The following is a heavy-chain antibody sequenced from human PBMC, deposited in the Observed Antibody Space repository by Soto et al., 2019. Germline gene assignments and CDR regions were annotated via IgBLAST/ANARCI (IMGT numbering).Heavy chain of an antibody. J-gene: IGHJ6*02. D-gene: IGHD3-10*01. V-gene: IGHV3-30-3*01. Sequence: LSCAASVFTFSSYAMHWVRQAPGKGLEWVAVISYDGSNKYYADSVKGRFTISRDNSKNTLYLQMNSLRAEDTAVYYCARDIRGLVQQSNYYYCGMAVWGPGIMVTVFS. CDR2: ISYDGSNK. CDR3: ARDIRGLVQQSNYYYCGMAV. CDR1: VFTFSSYA.